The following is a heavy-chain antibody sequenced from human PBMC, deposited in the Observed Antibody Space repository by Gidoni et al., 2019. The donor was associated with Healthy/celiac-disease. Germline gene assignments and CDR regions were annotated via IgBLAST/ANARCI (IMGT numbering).Heavy chain of an antibody. Sequence: EVQLVESAGGVVPPGGYLRLSCAASGCTFSSYDMHWVRHATGKGLGWISAIGTAGDTYYPGSVEGRFTISRENAKNSLYLQMNGLRAGDTAVYYCARGREKEGGAAMDVWGKGTTVTVSS. CDR2: IGTAGDT. CDR1: GCTFSSYD. V-gene: IGHV3-13*01. D-gene: IGHD3-16*01. J-gene: IGHJ6*04. CDR3: ARGREKEGGAAMDV.